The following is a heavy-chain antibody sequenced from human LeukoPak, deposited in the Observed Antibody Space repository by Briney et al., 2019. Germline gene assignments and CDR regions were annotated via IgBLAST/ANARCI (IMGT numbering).Heavy chain of an antibody. CDR2: IESDGSST. CDR3: ARGGITMVPGITTPLDY. J-gene: IGHJ4*02. Sequence: GGSLRLSCAAHGFSFRTYWMNWVRQAPGKGLVWVSRIESDGSSTSYADSVKGRFTISRDNAANTLCLQMISLRAEDTAVYYCARGGITMVPGITTPLDYGGQGTLVTVSS. V-gene: IGHV3-74*01. CDR1: GFSFRTYW. D-gene: IGHD3-10*01.